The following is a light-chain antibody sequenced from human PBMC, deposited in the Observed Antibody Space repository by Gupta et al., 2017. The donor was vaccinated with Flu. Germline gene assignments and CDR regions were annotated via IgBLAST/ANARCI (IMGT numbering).Light chain of an antibody. CDR3: SSYTSSSALYV. CDR2: DVS. J-gene: IGLJ1*01. Sequence: HSALTQPAYAPGPPGQSSPISCTGTSSDVGGYNFVSWYQQHPGKAPKLMIFDVSYRPSGVSSRFSGSKSGNTASLTISGLQAEDEADYYCSSYTSSSALYVFGTGTKVTVL. V-gene: IGLV2-14*01. CDR1: SSDVGGYNF.